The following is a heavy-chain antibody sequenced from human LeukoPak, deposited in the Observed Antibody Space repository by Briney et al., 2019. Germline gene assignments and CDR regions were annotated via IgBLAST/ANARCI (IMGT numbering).Heavy chain of an antibody. J-gene: IGHJ4*02. CDR1: GFTFDDYG. D-gene: IGHD3-22*01. V-gene: IGHV3-20*04. CDR3: ARDHYYDSSGYYDY. CDR2: INWNGGST. Sequence: GGSLRLSCAASGFTFDDYGMSWVRQAPGKGLEWVSGINWNGGSTGYADSVKGRFTISRDNAKNSLYLQMNSLRAEDTALYYCARDHYYDSSGYYDYWGQGNLVTVSS.